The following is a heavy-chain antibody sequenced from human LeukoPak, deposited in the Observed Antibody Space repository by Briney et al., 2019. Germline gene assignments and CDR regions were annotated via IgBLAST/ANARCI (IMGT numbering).Heavy chain of an antibody. V-gene: IGHV3-48*04. CDR3: ARDLLNDEGSSYFFDQ. CDR1: GFTFSSYS. D-gene: IGHD2-2*01. CDR2: ISKSSDRI. Sequence: GGSLRLSCAASGFTFSSYSMNWVRQAPGKGLEWVSYISKSSDRIYHADSVKGRFTITRDNAKNSLYLQMDSLRAEDTAVYYCARDLLNDEGSSYFFDQWGQGTLVTVSS. J-gene: IGHJ4*02.